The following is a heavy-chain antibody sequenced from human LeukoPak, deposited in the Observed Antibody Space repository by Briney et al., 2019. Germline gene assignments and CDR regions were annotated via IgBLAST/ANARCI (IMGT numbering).Heavy chain of an antibody. V-gene: IGHV3-48*01. J-gene: IGHJ6*03. CDR1: GFTFSSYS. CDR2: ISSSSSTI. Sequence: HTGGSLRLSCAASGFTFSSYSMNWVRQAPGKGLEWVSYISSSSSTIYYADSVKGRFTISRDNAKNSLYLQMNSLRAEDTAVYYCAKDRCSNGVGCYYYYMDVWGKGTTVTISS. CDR3: AKDRCSNGVGCYYYYMDV. D-gene: IGHD2-8*01.